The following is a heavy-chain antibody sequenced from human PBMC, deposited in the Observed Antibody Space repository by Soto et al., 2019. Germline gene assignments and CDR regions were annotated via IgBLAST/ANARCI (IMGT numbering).Heavy chain of an antibody. V-gene: IGHV4-4*07. CDR3: AGGAAADYFDY. J-gene: IGHJ4*02. Sequence: SETLSLTCTVSSGFFSTYYWSWIRQPAGKGLEWIGRIYSTGSTLYNTSLKSRITMSVDTSKNQFSLKLSSVTAADTAVYYCAGGAAADYFDYWGQGTLVTVSS. CDR2: IYSTGST. CDR1: SGFFSTYY. D-gene: IGHD6-13*01.